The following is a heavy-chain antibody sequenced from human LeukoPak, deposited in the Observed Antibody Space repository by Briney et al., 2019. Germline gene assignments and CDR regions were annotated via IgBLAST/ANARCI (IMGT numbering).Heavy chain of an antibody. J-gene: IGHJ3*02. CDR1: GGSISSGGYY. Sequence: SETLSLTCTVSGGSISSGGYYWGWIRQPPGKGLEWIGSIYYSGTTYYSPSLKSRVTISVDTSKNQFSLRLSSVTAADTAIYYCARHRASGIVGATRHASDIWGQGAMVTVSS. CDR2: IYYSGTT. CDR3: ARHRASGIVGATRHASDI. D-gene: IGHD1-26*01. V-gene: IGHV4-39*01.